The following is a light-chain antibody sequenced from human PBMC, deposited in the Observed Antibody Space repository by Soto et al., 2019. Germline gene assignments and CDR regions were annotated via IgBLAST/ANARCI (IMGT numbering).Light chain of an antibody. Sequence: EIVLTQSPATLSLSDVERGALSCRPNQSVSSYLAWYQQKPGQAPRLLIYDASNRATGIPARFSGSGSGTDFTLTISSLEPEDFAVYYCQQRSNWPPGWTFGQGTKVDIK. V-gene: IGKV3-11*01. CDR1: QSVSSY. J-gene: IGKJ1*01. CDR2: DAS. CDR3: QQRSNWPPGWT.